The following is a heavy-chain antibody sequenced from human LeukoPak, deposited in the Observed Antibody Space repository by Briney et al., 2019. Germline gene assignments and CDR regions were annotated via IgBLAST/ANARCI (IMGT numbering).Heavy chain of an antibody. CDR1: GGSISNNY. D-gene: IGHD4-17*01. Sequence: PSETLSLTCTVSGGSISNNYWSWIRQPPGKGLEWIGYIYYSGTTKFNPSLKSRVAISVDTSKNQLSLKLSSVTAADTAVYYCATFPYGDRAFDLWGQGALVTVSS. CDR2: IYYSGTT. J-gene: IGHJ4*02. CDR3: ATFPYGDRAFDL. V-gene: IGHV4-59*08.